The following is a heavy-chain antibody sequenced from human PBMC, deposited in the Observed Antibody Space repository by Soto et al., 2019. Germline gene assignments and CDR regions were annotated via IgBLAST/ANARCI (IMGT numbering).Heavy chain of an antibody. D-gene: IGHD6-13*01. CDR1: GFSLSTSGMC. CDR3: ARIKEGAAVGRDAFDI. V-gene: IGHV2-70*11. J-gene: IGHJ3*02. CDR2: IDWDDDK. Sequence: SGPTLVNPTQTLTLTCTFSGFSLSTSGMCVSWIRQPPGKALEWLARIDWDDDKYYSTSLKTRLTISKDTSKNQVVLTMTNMDPVDTATYYCARIKEGAAVGRDAFDIWGQGTMVTVS.